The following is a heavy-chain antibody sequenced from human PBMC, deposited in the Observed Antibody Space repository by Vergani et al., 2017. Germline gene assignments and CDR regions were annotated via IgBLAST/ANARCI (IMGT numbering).Heavy chain of an antibody. CDR3: AKDASIVGATSVWPDAFDI. Sequence: EVQLLESGGGLVQPGGSLRLSCAASGFTFSSYAMSWVRQAPGKGLEWVSANSGSGGSTYYADSGKGRFTISRDNSKNTLYLQMNSRRADDTAVYYYAKDASIVGATSVWPDAFDIWGQGTMVTVSS. V-gene: IGHV3-23*01. D-gene: IGHD1-26*01. CDR1: GFTFSSYA. J-gene: IGHJ3*02. CDR2: NSGSGGST.